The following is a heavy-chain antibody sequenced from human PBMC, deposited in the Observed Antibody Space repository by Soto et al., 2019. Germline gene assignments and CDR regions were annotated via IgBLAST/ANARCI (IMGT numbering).Heavy chain of an antibody. D-gene: IGHD3-22*01. CDR3: AKGKVAYDNSGLQYFYYFPMNV. CDR1: EFTFSSYA. CDR2: ISGGGGTT. V-gene: IGHV3-23*01. Sequence: VQLLESGGDLVQPGGSLRLSCAASEFTFSSYAMNWVRQAPGKGLEWVSVISGGGGTTYYADSVKGRFRISRDNSKNTLYLQMNSLRVEDTAVYYCAKGKVAYDNSGLQYFYYFPMNVWGQGTTVTVSS. J-gene: IGHJ6*02.